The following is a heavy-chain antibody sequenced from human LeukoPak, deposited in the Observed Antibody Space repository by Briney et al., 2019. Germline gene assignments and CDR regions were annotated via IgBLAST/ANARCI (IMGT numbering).Heavy chain of an antibody. D-gene: IGHD5-24*01. J-gene: IGHJ4*02. CDR3: ARDPEGMLRDGYNNNFDY. CDR2: ISSRSSSI. Sequence: SGGSLRLSCAASGFTFSSYSMNWVRQAPGKGLEWVSYISSRSSSIYYADSVKGRFTISRDNAKNSLYLQMNSLRAEDTAVYYCARDPEGMLRDGYNNNFDYWGQGTLVTVSS. V-gene: IGHV3-21*05. CDR1: GFTFSSYS.